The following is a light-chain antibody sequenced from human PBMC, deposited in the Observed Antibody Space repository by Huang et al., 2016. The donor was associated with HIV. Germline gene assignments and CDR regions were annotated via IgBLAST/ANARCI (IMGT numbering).Light chain of an antibody. CDR2: GSS. J-gene: IGKJ1*01. CDR3: QQYQSVPWT. Sequence: ENLMTQSPSTLSVSPGESATLSCRASQSVFKNLAWYQQKPGQAPKLLIYGSSTRAAGIPARFSGSGSGTDFTLTISTLQPEDLATYYCQQYQSVPWTFGQGTKVAI. V-gene: IGKV3-15*01. CDR1: QSVFKN.